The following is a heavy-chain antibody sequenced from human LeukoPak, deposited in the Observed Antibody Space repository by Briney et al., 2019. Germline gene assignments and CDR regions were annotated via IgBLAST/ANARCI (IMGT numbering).Heavy chain of an antibody. Sequence: ASVKVSCTASGYTFTSYYMHWVRQAPGQGLEWMGIINPSGGSTSYAQKFQGRVTMTRDTSTSTVYMELSSLRSEDTAVYYCARDWGDGYNLGYDYYGMDVWGQGTTVTVSS. J-gene: IGHJ6*02. V-gene: IGHV1-46*01. D-gene: IGHD5-24*01. CDR2: INPSGGST. CDR1: GYTFTSYY. CDR3: ARDWGDGYNLGYDYYGMDV.